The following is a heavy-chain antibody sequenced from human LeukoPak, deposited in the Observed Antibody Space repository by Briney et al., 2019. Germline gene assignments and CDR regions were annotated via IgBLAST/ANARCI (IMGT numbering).Heavy chain of an antibody. J-gene: IGHJ6*03. CDR2: SNDSGGT. V-gene: IGHV4-34*07. CDR1: GGTFSGYY. D-gene: IGHD1-26*01. Sequence: PSETLSLTCAVYGGTFSGYYWSWIRQPPGKRLEWVGESNDSGGTNYNPSLKSRVTISADKSKSARLSVIVGSTLEYYYYYMDVWGQGTTVTVSS. CDR3: V.